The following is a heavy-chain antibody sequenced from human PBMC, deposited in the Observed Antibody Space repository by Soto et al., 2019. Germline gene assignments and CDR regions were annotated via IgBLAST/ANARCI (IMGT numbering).Heavy chain of an antibody. CDR1: GYSFTSYW. CDR3: AKVDYGGNSGYYYYGMDV. Sequence: GESLKISCNGSGYSFTSYWISWVRQMPGKGLEWMGIIYPGDSDTRYSPSFQGQVTISADKSISTAYLQWSSLKASDTAMYYCAKVDYGGNSGYYYYGMDVWGQGTTVTVSS. CDR2: IYPGDSDT. J-gene: IGHJ6*02. V-gene: IGHV5-51*01. D-gene: IGHD4-17*01.